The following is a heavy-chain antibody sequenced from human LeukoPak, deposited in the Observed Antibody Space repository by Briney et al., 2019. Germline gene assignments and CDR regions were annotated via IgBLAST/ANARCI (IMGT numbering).Heavy chain of an antibody. CDR1: GGSISSGDYY. J-gene: IGHJ4*02. CDR2: IYYSGST. D-gene: IGHD3-22*01. V-gene: IGHV4-30-4*01. CDR3: ARAYPGYYYDSSGYYYPLKYFDY. Sequence: PSETLSLTCTVSGGSISSGDYYWSWIRQPPGKGLEWIGYIYYSGSTYYNPSLKSRVTISVDTSKNQFSLKLSSVTAADTAVYYCARAYPGYYYDSSGYYYPLKYFDYWGQGTLVTVSS.